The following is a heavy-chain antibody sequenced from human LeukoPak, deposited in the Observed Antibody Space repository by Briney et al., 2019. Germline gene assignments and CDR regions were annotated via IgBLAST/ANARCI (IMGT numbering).Heavy chain of an antibody. J-gene: IGHJ5*02. CDR2: INSDGSST. CDR3: ARQRSSSWYNWFDP. Sequence: GGSLRLSCAASGFTFSSYWMHWVRQAPGKGLVWVSRINSDGSSTSYADSAKGRFTISRDNAKNTLYLQMNSLRAEDTAVYYCARQRSSSWYNWFDPWGQGTLVTVSS. D-gene: IGHD6-13*01. CDR1: GFTFSSYW. V-gene: IGHV3-74*01.